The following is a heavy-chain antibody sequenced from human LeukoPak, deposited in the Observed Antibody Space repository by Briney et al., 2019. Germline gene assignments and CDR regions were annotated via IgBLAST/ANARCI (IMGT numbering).Heavy chain of an antibody. CDR3: ARDGGYDRPGIDY. V-gene: IGHV4-59*01. CDR2: VSDRGGT. CDR1: RCSISSYY. J-gene: IGHJ4*02. Sequence: SETLSLTCTVSRCSISSYYWSWIRQSPGKGLEWIGYVSDRGGTNYNPSLKSRVTISVDTSKNQFSLNLRSVTAADTAVYYCARDGGYDRPGIDYWGQGTLVTVSS. D-gene: IGHD5-12*01.